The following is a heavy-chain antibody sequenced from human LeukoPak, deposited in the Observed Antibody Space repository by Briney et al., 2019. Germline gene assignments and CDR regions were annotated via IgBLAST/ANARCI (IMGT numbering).Heavy chain of an antibody. Sequence: SETLSLTCTVSGGSISSHYWSWIRQPPGKGLEWIGYIYYSGSTNYNPSLKSRVTISVDTSKNQFSLKLSSVTAADTAVYYCASSRAVAGTDGLVYWGQGTLVTVSS. CDR3: ASSRAVAGTDGLVY. CDR2: IYYSGST. V-gene: IGHV4-59*11. D-gene: IGHD6-19*01. J-gene: IGHJ4*02. CDR1: GGSISSHY.